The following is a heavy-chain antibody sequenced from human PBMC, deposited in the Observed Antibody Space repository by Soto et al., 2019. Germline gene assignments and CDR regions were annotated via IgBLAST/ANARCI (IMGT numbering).Heavy chain of an antibody. V-gene: IGHV4-59*01. CDR2: IYYSGST. D-gene: IGHD3-10*01. Sequence: SETLSLTCTVSGGSISSYYWSWIRQPPGKGLEWIGYIYYSGSTNYNPSLKSRVTISVDTSKNQFSLKLSSVTAAGTAVYYCARYYYGSGSYYNADLTGFDPWGQGTLVTVSS. CDR3: ARYYYGSGSYYNADLTGFDP. J-gene: IGHJ5*02. CDR1: GGSISSYY.